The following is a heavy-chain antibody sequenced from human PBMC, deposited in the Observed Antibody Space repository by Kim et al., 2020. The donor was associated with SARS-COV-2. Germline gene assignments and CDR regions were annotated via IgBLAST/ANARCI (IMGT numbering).Heavy chain of an antibody. D-gene: IGHD1-1*01. CDR3: ARHKPWLQLQLHY. V-gene: IGHV4-39*01. CDR1: GGSISSSSYY. J-gene: IGHJ4*02. Sequence: SETLSLTCTVSGGSISSSSYYWSWIRQPPGKGLEWIGNIYYSGSTYYNPSLKSRVTISVDTSKNQFSLKLSSVTAADTAVYYCARHKPWLQLQLHYWGQGTLVTVSS. CDR2: IYYSGST.